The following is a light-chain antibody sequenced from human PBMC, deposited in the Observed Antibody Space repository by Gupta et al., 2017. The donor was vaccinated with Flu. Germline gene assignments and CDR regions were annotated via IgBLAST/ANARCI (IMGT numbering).Light chain of an antibody. J-gene: IGKJ5*01. CDR2: WAS. CDR3: QGYGGTPPLT. V-gene: IGKV4-1*01. CDR1: QNLLFSSNNKNY. Sequence: LGERASRNCRASQNLLFSSNNKNYLAWYQQKPGQPPKLLIYWASTREARVHDRFSGSGYGTDFTLTIRNLQAEDVPVYSSQGYGGTPPLTFRQRTR.